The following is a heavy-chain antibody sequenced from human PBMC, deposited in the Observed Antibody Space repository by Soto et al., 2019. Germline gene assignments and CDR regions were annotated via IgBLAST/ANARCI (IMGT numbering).Heavy chain of an antibody. Sequence: EVQLLESGGGLVQPGGSLRLSCEASGFTFSSYAMKWVRQAPGKGLEWVSSINEAGDDTYYANSVRGRFTISRDNSKNTLNLQMNSLRAEDTATYDCAKPLAHGIVRGTGSDSWGQGTLVTVSS. D-gene: IGHD1-26*01. CDR1: GFTFSSYA. J-gene: IGHJ4*02. V-gene: IGHV3-23*01. CDR2: INEAGDDT. CDR3: AKPLAHGIVRGTGSDS.